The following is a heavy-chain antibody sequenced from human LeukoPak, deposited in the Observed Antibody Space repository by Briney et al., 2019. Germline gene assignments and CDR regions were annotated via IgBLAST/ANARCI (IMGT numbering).Heavy chain of an antibody. V-gene: IGHV4-39*01. D-gene: IGHD6-6*01. Sequence: PSETLSLTCTVSGGSISSSSYYWGWIRQPPGKGLEWIGSIYYSGSTYYNPSLKSRVTISVDTSKNQFSLKLSSVTAADTAVYYCARHTRRQYSSSGEIDYWGQGTLVTVSS. CDR2: IYYSGST. CDR1: GGSISSSSYY. CDR3: ARHTRRQYSSSGEIDY. J-gene: IGHJ4*02.